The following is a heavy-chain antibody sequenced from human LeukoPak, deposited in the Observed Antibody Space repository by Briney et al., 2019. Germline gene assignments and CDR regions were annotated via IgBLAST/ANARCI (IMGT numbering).Heavy chain of an antibody. CDR1: GFTFSSYA. V-gene: IGHV3-23*01. D-gene: IGHD6-19*01. Sequence: GGSLRLSCAASGFTFSSYAMSWVRQAPGKGLEWVSAISGSGGSTYYADSVKGRFTISRDNPKNTLYLQMNSLRPEDTAVYYCAKTSSGSTFVFDYWGQGTLVTVSS. CDR2: ISGSGGST. CDR3: AKTSSGSTFVFDY. J-gene: IGHJ4*02.